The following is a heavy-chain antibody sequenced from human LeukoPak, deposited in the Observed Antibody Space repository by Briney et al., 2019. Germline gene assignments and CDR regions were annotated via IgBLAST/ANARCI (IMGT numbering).Heavy chain of an antibody. CDR1: GFTFSSYA. D-gene: IGHD2-2*02. V-gene: IGHV3-64*01. CDR2: ISSNGGST. J-gene: IGHJ4*02. CDR3: AKDGEYQLLYGSWYFDY. Sequence: GGSLRLSCAASGFTFSSYAMHWVRQAPGKGLEYVSAISSNGGSTYYANSVKGRFTISRDNSKNTLYLQMGSLRAEDTAVYYCAKDGEYQLLYGSWYFDYWGQGTLVTVSS.